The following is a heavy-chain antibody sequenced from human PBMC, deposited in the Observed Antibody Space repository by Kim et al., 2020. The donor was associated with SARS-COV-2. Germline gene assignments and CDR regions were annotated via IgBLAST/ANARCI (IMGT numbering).Heavy chain of an antibody. CDR2: ISDDGTST. D-gene: IGHD4-17*01. CDR1: GFTVSSYW. J-gene: IGHJ5*02. Sequence: GGSLRLSCAASGFTVSSYWMHWVRHAPGKGLIWVSRISDDGTSTFYADSVKGRFTISRDSATNTLFLQMNSLRVEDTGVYFCARVKGPYGWFDPWGQGT. CDR3: ARVKGPYGWFDP. V-gene: IGHV3-74*01.